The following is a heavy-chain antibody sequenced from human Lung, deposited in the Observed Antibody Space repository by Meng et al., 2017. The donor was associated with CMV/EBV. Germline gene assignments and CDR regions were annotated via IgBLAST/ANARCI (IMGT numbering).Heavy chain of an antibody. V-gene: IGHV1-2*06. J-gene: IGHJ4*01. CDR2: VNPISDDT. D-gene: IGHD6-19*01. CDR3: AKSSDNGWSS. CDR1: GYSFSGFY. Sequence: VQLLQSGAEVKRPGASVKISCQASGYSFSGFYLNWARQAPGHGLEWLGRVNPISDDTHPAQKFEGRITVTRGATINTAFMELTRLRPDDTAVYYCAKSSDNGWSSWGPGTLVTVSS.